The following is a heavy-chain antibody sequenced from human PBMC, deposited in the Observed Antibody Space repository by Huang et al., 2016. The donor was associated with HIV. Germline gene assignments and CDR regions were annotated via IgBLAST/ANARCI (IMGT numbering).Heavy chain of an antibody. V-gene: IGHV1-69*01. J-gene: IGHJ4*02. D-gene: IGHD7-27*01. CDR2: IIPMFGPA. CDR3: VRGLGSTNRGFDI. CDR1: GDSFSSYA. Sequence: QVQLVQSGAEVKKPGSSVKVSCKASGDSFSSYAFTWVRQAQGQGLGWMGGIIPMFGPAEYAQKFQGRITISADESTKTAYLELSSLRAEDTATYYCVRGLGSTNRGFDIWGQGTLVTVSS.